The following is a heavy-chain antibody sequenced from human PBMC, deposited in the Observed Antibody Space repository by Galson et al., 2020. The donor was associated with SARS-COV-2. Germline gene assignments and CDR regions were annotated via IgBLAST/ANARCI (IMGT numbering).Heavy chain of an antibody. J-gene: IGHJ4*02. CDR2: IYYSGST. CDR3: VRDVVRGFNPREAFFDY. V-gene: IGHV4-31*03. CDR1: GDSISSGGYY. Sequence: ETPETPSITCTVSGDSISSGGYYWNWIRQHPGKGLEWVGYIYYSGSTLYTYYNPSLKSRVTMSMDTSKNQFSLDLSSVTAADTAVYYCVRDVVRGFNPREAFFDYWGQGTLVTVSS. D-gene: IGHD3-10*01.